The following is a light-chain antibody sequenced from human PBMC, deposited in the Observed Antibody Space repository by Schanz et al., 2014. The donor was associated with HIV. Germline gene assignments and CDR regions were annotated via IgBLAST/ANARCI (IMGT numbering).Light chain of an antibody. Sequence: ERVMTQSPATLSVSPGERVTLSCRASQGIDSYLAWYQQKPGQAPRLLIYGASSRATGIPTRFSGSGSGKEFTLAINSLQSEDFAIYYCQQRRNWLTFGGGTKVEIK. V-gene: IGKV3-15*01. J-gene: IGKJ4*01. CDR1: QGIDSY. CDR2: GAS. CDR3: QQRRNWLT.